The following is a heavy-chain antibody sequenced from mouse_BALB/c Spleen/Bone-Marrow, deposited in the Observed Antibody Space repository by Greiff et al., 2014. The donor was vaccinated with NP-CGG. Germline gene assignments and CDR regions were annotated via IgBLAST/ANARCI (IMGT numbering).Heavy chain of an antibody. CDR1: GFTFSSFG. CDR3: ARGNHGFSFYYAMDY. V-gene: IGHV5-17*02. Sequence: DVHLVESGGGLVQPGGSRKLSCAASGFTFSSFGMHWVRQAPEKGLEWVAYISSGSSTIYYADTVKGRFTISRDNPKNTLFLQMTSLRSEDTAMYYCARGNHGFSFYYAMDYWGQGTSVTVSS. CDR2: ISSGSSTI. J-gene: IGHJ4*01.